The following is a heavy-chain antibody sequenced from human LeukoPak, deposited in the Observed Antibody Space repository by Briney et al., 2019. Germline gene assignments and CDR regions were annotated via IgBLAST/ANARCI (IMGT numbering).Heavy chain of an antibody. Sequence: GGSLRLSRTASGFTFGDYAMSWFRQAPGKGLEWVGFIRSKAYGGTTEYAASVKGRFTISRDDSKSIAYLQMNSLKTEDTAVYYCTRADSSGYYYAYYYYGMDVWGQGTTVTVSS. CDR2: IRSKAYGGTT. J-gene: IGHJ6*02. CDR3: TRADSSGYYYAYYYYGMDV. D-gene: IGHD3-22*01. V-gene: IGHV3-49*03. CDR1: GFTFGDYA.